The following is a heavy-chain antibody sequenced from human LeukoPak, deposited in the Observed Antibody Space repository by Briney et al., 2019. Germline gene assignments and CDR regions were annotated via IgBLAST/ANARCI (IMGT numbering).Heavy chain of an antibody. J-gene: IGHJ4*02. CDR1: GFTFSSYW. D-gene: IGHD2-21*01. V-gene: IGHV3-74*01. Sequence: GGSLRLSCAASGFTFSSYWMHWVRQAPGKGPVWVSRIKTDGSSTSYADSVKGRFTISRDNAKNTLYLQMNSLKTEDTAVYYCTTDPIVVVIADAEPFDYWGQGTLVTVSS. CDR2: IKTDGSST. CDR3: TTDPIVVVIADAEPFDY.